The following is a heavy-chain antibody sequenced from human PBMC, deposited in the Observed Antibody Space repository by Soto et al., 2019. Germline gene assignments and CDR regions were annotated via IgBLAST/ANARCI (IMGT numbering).Heavy chain of an antibody. CDR2: INSDGSST. J-gene: IGHJ6*03. CDR3: ARTARGITMVRGVIITYYYYYYMDV. CDR1: GFTFRSYW. V-gene: IGHV3-74*01. Sequence: VESKRISCAASGFTFRSYWMHWVRQAPGKGLVWVSRINSDGSSTSYADSVKGRFTISRDNAKNTLYLQMNSLRAEDTAVYYCARTARGITMVRGVIITYYYYYYMDVWGKGTTVTVSS. D-gene: IGHD3-10*01.